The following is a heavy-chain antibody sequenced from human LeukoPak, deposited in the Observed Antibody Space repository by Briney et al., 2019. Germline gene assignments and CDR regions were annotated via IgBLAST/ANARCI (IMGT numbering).Heavy chain of an antibody. CDR2: LSYDGSTA. J-gene: IGHJ6*02. CDR3: ARGDYYGMDV. Sequence: PGRSLRLSCVASGFSFGFNTYGMQWVRQAPGKGLEWVAVLSYDGSTAYYADSVKGRFTISRDNAKNTLYLQMNSLRAEDTAVYYCARGDYYGMDVWGQGTTVTVSS. CDR1: GFSFGFNTYG. V-gene: IGHV3-30*12.